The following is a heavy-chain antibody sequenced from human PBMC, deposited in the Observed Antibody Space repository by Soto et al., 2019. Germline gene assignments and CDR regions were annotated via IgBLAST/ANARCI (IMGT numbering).Heavy chain of an antibody. V-gene: IGHV4-31*03. D-gene: IGHD5-12*01. Sequence: SETLSLTCTVSGGSISSGGYYWSWIRQHPGKGLEWIGYIYYSGSTYYNTSLKSRVTISVDTSKNQFSLKLSSVTAADTAVYYCARVRDGYNLGAVYYYGMDVWGQGTTVTVS. CDR2: IYYSGST. CDR3: ARVRDGYNLGAVYYYGMDV. CDR1: GGSISSGGYY. J-gene: IGHJ6*02.